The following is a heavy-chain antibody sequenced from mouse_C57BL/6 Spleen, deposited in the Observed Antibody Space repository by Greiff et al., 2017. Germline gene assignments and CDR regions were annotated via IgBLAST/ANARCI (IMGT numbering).Heavy chain of an antibody. CDR1: GYTFISYW. CDR2: INPSTGGT. Sequence: QVQLQQPGTELVKPGASVKLSCKASGYTFISYWMHWVKQRPGQGLEWIGNINPSTGGTNYNEKFKSKATLPVDKSSSTAYMRLSSLTSEVSAVYYCARSATYYGSSYDFDYWGQGTTLTVSS. J-gene: IGHJ2*01. CDR3: ARSATYYGSSYDFDY. V-gene: IGHV1-53*01. D-gene: IGHD1-1*01.